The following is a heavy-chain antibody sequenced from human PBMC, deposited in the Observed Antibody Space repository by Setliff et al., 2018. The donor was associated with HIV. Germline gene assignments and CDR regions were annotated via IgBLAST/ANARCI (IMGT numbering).Heavy chain of an antibody. D-gene: IGHD3-22*01. CDR3: ATRAIVVLPDY. J-gene: IGHJ4*02. V-gene: IGHV4-39*01. CDR1: GGSISSSSYC. CDR2: IYDSGST. Sequence: SETLSLTCTVSGGSISSSSYCWGWVRQPPGKGLEWIGSIYDSGSTYYNPSLKSRVTIFVDTSNTQFSLKVRSVTAAATAVYYCATRAIVVLPDYWGQGTLVTVSS.